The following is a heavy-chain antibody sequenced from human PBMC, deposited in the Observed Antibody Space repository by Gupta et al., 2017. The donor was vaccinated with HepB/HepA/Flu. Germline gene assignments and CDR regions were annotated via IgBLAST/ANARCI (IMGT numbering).Heavy chain of an antibody. CDR3: ARGYDTSGFRNYFDY. CDR1: GGSISSSSNY. J-gene: IGHJ4*02. Sequence: QLQLQESGPGLVKPSETLSLTCTCSGGSISSSSNYWGWIRQPPGKGLEWIGSIYYSGYTYYSPSLRSRVTISADTSRNQFSLKLSSVTAADTAVYYCARGYDTSGFRNYFDYWGQGTLGTVSS. V-gene: IGHV4-39*01. D-gene: IGHD3-22*01. CDR2: IYYSGYT.